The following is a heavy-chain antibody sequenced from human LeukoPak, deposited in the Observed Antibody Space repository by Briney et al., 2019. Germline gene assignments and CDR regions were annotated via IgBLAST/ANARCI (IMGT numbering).Heavy chain of an antibody. CDR3: ARDIVMVTYWFDP. V-gene: IGHV1-2*02. Sequence: ASVKVSCKASGYTFTGYYMHWVRQAPGQGLEWMGWINPNSGGTNYAQKFQGRVTMTRDTSISTAYMELSRLRSDDTAGYYCARDIVMVTYWFDPWGQGTLVTVSS. D-gene: IGHD5-18*01. CDR2: INPNSGGT. CDR1: GYTFTGYY. J-gene: IGHJ5*02.